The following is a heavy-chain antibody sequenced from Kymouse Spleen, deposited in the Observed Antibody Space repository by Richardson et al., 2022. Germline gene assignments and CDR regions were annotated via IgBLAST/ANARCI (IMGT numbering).Heavy chain of an antibody. CDR1: GFTFDDYA. Sequence: EVQLVESGGGLVQPGRSLRLSCAASGFTFDDYAMHWVRQAPGKGLEWVSGISWNSGSIGYADSVKGRFTISRDNAKNSLYLQMNSLRAEDTALYYCAKEAGIAARRGYYYGMDVWGQGTTVTVSS. CDR3: AKEAGIAARRGYYYGMDV. D-gene: IGHD6-6*01. J-gene: IGHJ6*02. V-gene: IGHV3-9*01. CDR2: ISWNSGSI.